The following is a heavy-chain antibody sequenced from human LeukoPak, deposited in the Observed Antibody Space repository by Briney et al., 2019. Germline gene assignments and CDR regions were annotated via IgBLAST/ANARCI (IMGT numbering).Heavy chain of an antibody. Sequence: ASVKVSCKASGYTFTGYYMHWVRQAPGQGLEWMGWINSNSGGTNYAQKFQGRITMTRDMSISTAYMELSRLRSDDTAVYYCARGIWAAGNFDYWGQGTLVTVSS. CDR1: GYTFTGYY. V-gene: IGHV1-2*02. J-gene: IGHJ4*02. CDR2: INSNSGGT. CDR3: ARGIWAAGNFDY. D-gene: IGHD6-13*01.